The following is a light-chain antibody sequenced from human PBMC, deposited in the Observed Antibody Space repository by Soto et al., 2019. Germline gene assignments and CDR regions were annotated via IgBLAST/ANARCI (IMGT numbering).Light chain of an antibody. J-gene: IGLJ2*01. Sequence: QSALTQPASVSGSPGQSITISCTGTSSYIGAYNFVSWYQQHPGKAPKLMLYDVNIRPSGVSNRLSGSKSGNTASLTISGLQAEDEADYYCTSWTTSTTMIFGGGTKLTVL. V-gene: IGLV2-14*03. CDR1: SSYIGAYNF. CDR2: DVN. CDR3: TSWTTSTTMI.